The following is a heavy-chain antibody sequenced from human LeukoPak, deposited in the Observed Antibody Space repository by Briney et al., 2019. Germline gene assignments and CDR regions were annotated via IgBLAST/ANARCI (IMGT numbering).Heavy chain of an antibody. J-gene: IGHJ4*02. CDR2: IKQDGGDK. D-gene: IGHD2-21*01. CDR3: TRDTRGSRIYSTAT. Sequence: GGSLRLSCAASGFTFTSYGMSWVRQAPGKGLEWVANIKQDGGDKYYVDSVKGRFTISRDNAKNSLFLHMQSLRAEDTAVYYCTRDTRGSRIYSTATWGQGTLFTASP. V-gene: IGHV3-7*01. CDR1: GFTFTSYG.